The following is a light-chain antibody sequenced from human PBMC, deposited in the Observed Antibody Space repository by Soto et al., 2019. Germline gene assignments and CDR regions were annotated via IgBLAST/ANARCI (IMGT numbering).Light chain of an antibody. CDR3: QQYGSSGT. V-gene: IGKV3-20*01. CDR2: GAS. CDR1: QSLSRS. Sequence: EIVLTQSPATLSLSPVERATLSCRASQSLSRSLAWYQQKPGRAPRLLIYGASNRATSIPDRFSGSGSGTDFTLTISRLEPEDFAVYYCQQYGSSGTFGQGTKVDIK. J-gene: IGKJ1*01.